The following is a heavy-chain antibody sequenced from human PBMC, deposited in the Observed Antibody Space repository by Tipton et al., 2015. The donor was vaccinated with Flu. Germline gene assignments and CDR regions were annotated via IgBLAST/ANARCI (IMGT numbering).Heavy chain of an antibody. V-gene: IGHV1-69*01. CDR1: GGTFSRYV. Sequence: QSGAEVKKSGSSVKVSCKASGGTFSRYVISWVRQAPGQGLEWMGGIVPIFGIADYAQKFQGRITITADESTTTAYMELRSLRSEDTAVYYCARDRSIILTGSSLSDPWGQGTLVTVSS. CDR3: ARDRSIILTGSSLSDP. CDR2: IVPIFGIA. J-gene: IGHJ5*02. D-gene: IGHD3-9*01.